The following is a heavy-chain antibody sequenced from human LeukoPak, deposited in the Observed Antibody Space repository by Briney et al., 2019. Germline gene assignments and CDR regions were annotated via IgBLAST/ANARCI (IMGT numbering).Heavy chain of an antibody. CDR3: ASSSSSIAAQGYYYYYMDV. D-gene: IGHD6-6*01. CDR1: GYTFTSYG. Sequence: ASVKVSCKASGYTFTSYGINWVRQATEQGLEWMGWMNPNSGNTGYAQKFQGRVTITRNTSISTAYMELSSLRSEDTAVYYCASSSSSIAAQGYYYYYMDVWGKGTTVTVSS. CDR2: MNPNSGNT. V-gene: IGHV1-8*03. J-gene: IGHJ6*03.